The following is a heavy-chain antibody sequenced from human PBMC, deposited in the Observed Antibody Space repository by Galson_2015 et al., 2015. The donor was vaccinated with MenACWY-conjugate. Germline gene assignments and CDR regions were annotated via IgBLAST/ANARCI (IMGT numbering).Heavy chain of an antibody. D-gene: IGHD3-16*01. Sequence: LVKVSCKAPGGTFRTYAISWVRQAPGQGLEWMGGIIAVFGTPNYAQKFQGRVTITADESTSTAYMELNSLRSEDTAVYYCARSAGGVMITFGEPLPSYSYYMDVWGKGTTVTVSS. V-gene: IGHV1-69*13. CDR1: GGTFRTYA. J-gene: IGHJ6*03. CDR2: IIAVFGTP. CDR3: ARSAGGVMITFGEPLPSYSYYMDV.